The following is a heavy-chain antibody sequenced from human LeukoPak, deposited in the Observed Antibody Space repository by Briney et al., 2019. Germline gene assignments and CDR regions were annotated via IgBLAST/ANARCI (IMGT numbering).Heavy chain of an antibody. D-gene: IGHD3-22*01. J-gene: IGHJ4*02. CDR1: GGTFSSYA. Sequence: GASVKVSCKASGGTFSSYAISWVRQAPGQGLEWMGRIIPILGIANYAQKFQGGVTITADKSTSTAYMELSSLRSEDTAVYYCARAEDYYDSSGYYGDWGQGTLVTVSS. CDR2: IIPILGIA. V-gene: IGHV1-69*04. CDR3: ARAEDYYDSSGYYGD.